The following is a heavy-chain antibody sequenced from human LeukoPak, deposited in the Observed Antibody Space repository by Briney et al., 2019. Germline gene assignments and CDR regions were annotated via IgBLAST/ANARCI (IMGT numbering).Heavy chain of an antibody. CDR1: GYTFTSYD. Sequence: GASVKVSCEASGYTFTSYDINWVRQATGQGLEWMGWMSPNSGNTGYAQKFQGRVTMTRDTSISTAYMELSSLRSEDTAVYYCALGNCGGDCYGTWGQGTLVTVSS. J-gene: IGHJ5*02. D-gene: IGHD2-21*01. CDR3: ALGNCGGDCYGT. CDR2: MSPNSGNT. V-gene: IGHV1-8*01.